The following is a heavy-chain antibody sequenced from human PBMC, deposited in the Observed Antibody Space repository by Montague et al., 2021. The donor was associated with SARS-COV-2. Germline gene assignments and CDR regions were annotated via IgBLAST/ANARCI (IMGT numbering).Heavy chain of an antibody. V-gene: IGHV4-59*08. D-gene: IGHD6-13*01. CDR1: GGSISSYY. CDR2: IYYSGST. CDR3: ARHSRRISSSWSEGYFDY. Sequence: SETLSLTCTVSGGSISSYYWSWIRQPPGKELEWIGYIYYSGSTXXXPSXXXRVAISVDTSKNQFSLKLSSVTAADTAVYYCARHSRRISSSWSEGYFDYWGQGTRVTVSS. J-gene: IGHJ4*02.